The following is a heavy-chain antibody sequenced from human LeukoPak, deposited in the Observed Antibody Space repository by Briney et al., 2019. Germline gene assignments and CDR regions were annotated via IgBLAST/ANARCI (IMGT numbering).Heavy chain of an antibody. Sequence: QTGGSLRLSCAASGFTFSSYGMHWVRQAPGKGLEWVAVISYDGSNKYYADSVKGRFTISRDNSKTTLYLQMNSLRAEDTAVYYCANSLVASDAFDIWGQGTMVTVSS. J-gene: IGHJ3*02. V-gene: IGHV3-30*18. D-gene: IGHD5-12*01. CDR3: ANSLVASDAFDI. CDR2: ISYDGSNK. CDR1: GFTFSSYG.